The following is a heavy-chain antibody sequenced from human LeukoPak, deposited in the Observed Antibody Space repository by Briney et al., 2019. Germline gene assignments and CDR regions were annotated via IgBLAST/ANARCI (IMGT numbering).Heavy chain of an antibody. CDR3: AKRGGYYFDS. D-gene: IGHD5-24*01. Sequence: GGSLRLSCAASGFTFSSYAMSWVRQAPGKGLDWVSATTGGGGGTYYADSVKGRFTISRDNSKNTLYLQMNSLRAEDTAVYYCAKRGGYYFDSWGQGTLVTVSS. V-gene: IGHV3-23*01. CDR2: TTGGGGGT. CDR1: GFTFSSYA. J-gene: IGHJ4*02.